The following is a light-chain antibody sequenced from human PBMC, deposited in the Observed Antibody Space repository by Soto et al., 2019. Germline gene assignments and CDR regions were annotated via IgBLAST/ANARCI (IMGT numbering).Light chain of an antibody. J-gene: IGKJ2*01. CDR2: GAS. CDR3: QEYDSWPPMNT. V-gene: IGKV3-15*01. CDR1: QSVSTN. Sequence: EIVMTQSPATLSASPGERATLSCTASQSVSTNLDWYQQKPGQDPRLLINGASTRATGSPARFSGSGSGTEFTLTISSLESEDFAVYYCQEYDSWPPMNTFGQGAKLEIK.